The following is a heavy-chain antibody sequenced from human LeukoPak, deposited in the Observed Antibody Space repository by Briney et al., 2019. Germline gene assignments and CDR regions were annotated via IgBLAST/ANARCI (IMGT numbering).Heavy chain of an antibody. CDR2: IYYSGST. CDR1: GGSISSSSYY. J-gene: IGHJ4*02. D-gene: IGHD1-26*01. V-gene: IGHV4-39*01. Sequence: SETLSLTCTVSGGSISSSSYYWGWIRQPPGKGLECIGSIYYSGSTYYNPSLKSRVTISVDTSKNQFSLKLSSVTAADTAVYYCARDSGSYFDYWGQGTLVTVSS. CDR3: ARDSGSYFDY.